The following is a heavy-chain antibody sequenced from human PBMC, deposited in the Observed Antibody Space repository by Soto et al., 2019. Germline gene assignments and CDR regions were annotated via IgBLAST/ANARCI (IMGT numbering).Heavy chain of an antibody. V-gene: IGHV1-18*01. CDR2: ISAHNGNT. Sequence: QVHLVQSGAEVKKPGASVKVSCKGSGYAFTTYGITWVRQAPGQGLEWMGWISAHNGNTNYAQKLQGRVTVTRHTSTSTAYMELRSLRSDYTAVYYCARGRYGDYWGQGALVTVSS. J-gene: IGHJ4*02. D-gene: IGHD1-1*01. CDR3: ARGRYGDY. CDR1: GYAFTTYG.